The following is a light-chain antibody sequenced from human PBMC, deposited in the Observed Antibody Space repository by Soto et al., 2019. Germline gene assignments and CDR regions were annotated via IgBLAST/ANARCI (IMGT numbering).Light chain of an antibody. CDR3: QQLNIDPFT. V-gene: IGKV1-9*01. CDR1: QDISNY. CDR2: GAS. Sequence: DIQLTQSPSFLSASVGDRVTITCRASQDISNYLVWYQQKPGKAPKLLVYGASTLQSGVPSRFRGSGSATEYTLTISSLQPEDFATYYCQQLNIDPFTFGPGTKVDIK. J-gene: IGKJ3*01.